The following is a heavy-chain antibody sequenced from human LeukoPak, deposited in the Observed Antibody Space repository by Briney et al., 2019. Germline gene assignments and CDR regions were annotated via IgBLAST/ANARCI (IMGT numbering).Heavy chain of an antibody. CDR2: ISSSSSYI. Sequence: GGSLRLSRAASGFTFSSYSMNWVRQAPGKGLEWVSSISSSSSYIYYADSVKGRFTISRDNAKNSLYLQMNSLRAEDTAVYYCARDAITMVRGVIGWFDPWGQGTLVTVSS. D-gene: IGHD3-10*01. V-gene: IGHV3-21*01. J-gene: IGHJ5*02. CDR3: ARDAITMVRGVIGWFDP. CDR1: GFTFSSYS.